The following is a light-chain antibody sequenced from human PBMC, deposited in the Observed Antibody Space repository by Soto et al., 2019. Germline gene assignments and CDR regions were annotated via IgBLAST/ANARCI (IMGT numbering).Light chain of an antibody. Sequence: QSVLTQPASVSGAPGQSIAISCTGTSSDVGGYNYVSWYQQYPGKAPKLLICEVTKRPSGVSNRFSGSKSGNTASLTISGLQAEDEADYYCCSDAGSGIYVFGTGTKVTVL. CDR1: SSDVGGYNY. CDR3: CSDAGSGIYV. V-gene: IGLV2-23*02. CDR2: EVT. J-gene: IGLJ1*01.